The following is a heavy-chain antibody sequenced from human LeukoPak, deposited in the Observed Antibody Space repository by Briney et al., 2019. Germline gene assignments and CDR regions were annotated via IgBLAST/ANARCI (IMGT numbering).Heavy chain of an antibody. D-gene: IGHD2-21*02. CDR2: INPNSGGT. CDR1: RYTFTDYY. V-gene: IGHV1-2*02. J-gene: IGHJ4*02. Sequence: ASVKISCEASRYTFTDYYMHWVRQAPGQGLEWMGWINPNSGGTNYAQKFQGRVTMTRDTSINTAYMELNRLRSDDTAVYYCARADTIWVVSGIACWGQGTLVTVAS. CDR3: ARADTIWVVSGIAC.